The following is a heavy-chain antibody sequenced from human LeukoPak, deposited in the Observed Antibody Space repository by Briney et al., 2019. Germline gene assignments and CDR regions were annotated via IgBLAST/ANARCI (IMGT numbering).Heavy chain of an antibody. CDR3: AKDSALWFGELYSYFDY. V-gene: IGHV3-23*01. CDR2: ISGSGGST. Sequence: GSLRLSCAASGFTFSSYAMSWVRQAPGKGLEWVSAISGSGGSTYYADSVKGRFTISRDNSKNTLYLQMNSLRAEDTAVYYCAKDSALWFGELYSYFDYWGQGTLVTVSS. J-gene: IGHJ4*02. CDR1: GFTFSSYA. D-gene: IGHD3-10*01.